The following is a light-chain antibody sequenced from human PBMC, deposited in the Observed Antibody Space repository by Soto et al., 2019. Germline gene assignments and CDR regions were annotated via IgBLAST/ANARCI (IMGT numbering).Light chain of an antibody. V-gene: IGLV1-40*01. Sequence: QAVVTQPPSMSGAPGQRVTLSCTGSSSNIGAGYDVHWYQLLPGTAPKLIIYGNTNRPSGVPDRFSGSKSGTSASLAITGLRAEDEADYYCQSHDSSLNSWVFGGGTKLTVL. CDR1: SSNIGAGYD. CDR3: QSHDSSLNSWV. CDR2: GNT. J-gene: IGLJ3*02.